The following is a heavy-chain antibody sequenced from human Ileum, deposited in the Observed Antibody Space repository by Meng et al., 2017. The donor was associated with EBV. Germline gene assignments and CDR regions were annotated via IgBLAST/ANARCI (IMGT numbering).Heavy chain of an antibody. CDR2: ISAYNGNT. CDR1: GYTFTSYG. CDR3: ARARLGGYCSSTSCADNWFDP. J-gene: IGHJ5*02. D-gene: IGHD2-2*01. Sequence: QVQLVQSGAEVKXPXSSVKVSXKASGYTFTSYGISWVRQAPGQGLEWMGWISAYNGNTNYAQKLQGRVTMTTDTSTSTAYMELRSLRSDDTAVYYCARARLGGYCSSTSCADNWFDPWGQGTLVTVAS. V-gene: IGHV1-18*01.